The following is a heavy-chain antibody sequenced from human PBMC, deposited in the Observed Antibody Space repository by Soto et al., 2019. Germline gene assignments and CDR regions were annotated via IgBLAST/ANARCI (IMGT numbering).Heavy chain of an antibody. CDR3: ANVLDYYYYGMDV. CDR1: GYTFTGYY. V-gene: IGHV1-2*02. J-gene: IGHJ6*02. Sequence: ASVKVSCKASGYTFTGYYTHWVRQAPGQGLEWMGWINPNSGGTNYAQKFQGRVTMTRDTSISTAYMELSRLRSDDTAVYYCANVLDYYYYGMDVWGQGTTVTVSS. CDR2: INPNSGGT. D-gene: IGHD2-8*01.